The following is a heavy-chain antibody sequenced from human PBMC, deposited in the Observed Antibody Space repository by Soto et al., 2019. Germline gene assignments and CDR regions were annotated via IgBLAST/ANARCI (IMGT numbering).Heavy chain of an antibody. CDR1: GFTFSSYG. Sequence: GGSLRLSCAASGFTFSSYGMHWVRQAPGKGLEWVAVISYDGSNKYYADSVKGRFTISRDNSKNTLYLQMNSLRAEDTAVYYCAKASYVFWSGYYTYGMDVWGQGTTVTVSS. V-gene: IGHV3-30*18. CDR3: AKASYVFWSGYYTYGMDV. CDR2: ISYDGSNK. D-gene: IGHD3-3*01. J-gene: IGHJ6*02.